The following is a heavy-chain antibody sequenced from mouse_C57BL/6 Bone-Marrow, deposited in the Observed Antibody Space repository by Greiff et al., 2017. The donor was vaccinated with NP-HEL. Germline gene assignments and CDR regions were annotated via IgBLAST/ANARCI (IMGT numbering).Heavy chain of an antibody. J-gene: IGHJ4*01. Sequence: QVQLQQSGAELVRPGASVTLSCKASGYTFTDYEMHWVKQTPVHGLEWIGAIDPETGGPAYNQKFKGKAILTADKSSSTAYMERRSLTSEDSSVYYCTRPVVALYYAMDYWGQGTSVTVSS. CDR3: TRPVVALYYAMDY. D-gene: IGHD1-1*01. CDR1: GYTFTDYE. V-gene: IGHV1-15*01. CDR2: IDPETGGP.